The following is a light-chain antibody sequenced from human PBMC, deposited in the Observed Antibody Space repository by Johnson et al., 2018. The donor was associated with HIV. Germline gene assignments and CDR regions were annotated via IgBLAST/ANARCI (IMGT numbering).Light chain of an antibody. Sequence: QSVLTQPPSVSAAPGQKVTISCSGSSSNIGNNYVSWYQQIPGTAPKLLIYENNKRPSGIPDRFSGSKSGTSATLGITGLQTGDEADYYCGTWDNILSGYVFGTGTNVTVL. CDR1: SSNIGNNY. CDR2: ENN. J-gene: IGLJ1*01. CDR3: GTWDNILSGYV. V-gene: IGLV1-51*02.